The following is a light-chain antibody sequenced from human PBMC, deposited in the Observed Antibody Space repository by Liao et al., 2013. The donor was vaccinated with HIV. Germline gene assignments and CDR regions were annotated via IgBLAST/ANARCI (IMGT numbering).Light chain of an antibody. CDR3: QVWDTSSNHYV. CDR2: YDS. V-gene: IGLV3-21*01. Sequence: SYVLTQPPSVSVAPGKTASITCGSNNIGSKSVHWYQQKPGQAPVLAIHYDSDRPSGIPDRFSVSNSGNTATLTISRVEAGDEADYYCQVWDTSSNHYVFGTGTKVTVL. J-gene: IGLJ1*01. CDR1: NIGSKS.